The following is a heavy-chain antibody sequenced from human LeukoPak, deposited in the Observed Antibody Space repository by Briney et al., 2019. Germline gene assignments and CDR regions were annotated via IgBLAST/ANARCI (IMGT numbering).Heavy chain of an antibody. CDR1: GFTFSSYW. J-gene: IGHJ4*02. CDR2: INSDGSST. Sequence: PRGSLRLSCAASGFTFSSYWMHWVRQAPGKWLVWVSRINSDGSSTTYADSVKGRFTISRDNAKNTLYLQMNSLRAEDTAVYYCAKAPVTTCRGAFCYPFDYWGLGTLVTVSS. CDR3: AKAPVTTCRGAFCYPFDY. D-gene: IGHD2-15*01. V-gene: IGHV3-74*01.